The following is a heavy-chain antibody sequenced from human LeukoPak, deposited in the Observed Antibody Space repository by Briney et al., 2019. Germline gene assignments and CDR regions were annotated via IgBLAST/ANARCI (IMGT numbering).Heavy chain of an antibody. J-gene: IGHJ4*02. CDR2: VYYSGST. Sequence: SETLSLTCTVSGGSISTYYWTWIRQPPGKGLEWIGYVYYSGSTNYNPSLKSRVTISLDTSKNQFSLKLTSVTAADTAFYYCARGSGSYVGDFDYWGQGTLVIVSS. CDR3: ARGSGSYVGDFDY. D-gene: IGHD1-26*01. CDR1: GGSISTYY. V-gene: IGHV4-59*01.